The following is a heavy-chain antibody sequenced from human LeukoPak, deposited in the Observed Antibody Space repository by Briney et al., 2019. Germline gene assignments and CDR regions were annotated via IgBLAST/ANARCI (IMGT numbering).Heavy chain of an antibody. CDR3: AKAPIAAADLEYFQH. J-gene: IGHJ1*01. V-gene: IGHV3-30*18. D-gene: IGHD6-13*01. Sequence: GRSLRLSCAASGFTFSSYGMHWVRQAPGKGLEWVAVISYDGSNKYYADSVKGRFTISRDNSKNTLYLQMNSLRAEDTAVYYCAKAPIAAADLEYFQHWGQGTLVTVSS. CDR2: ISYDGSNK. CDR1: GFTFSSYG.